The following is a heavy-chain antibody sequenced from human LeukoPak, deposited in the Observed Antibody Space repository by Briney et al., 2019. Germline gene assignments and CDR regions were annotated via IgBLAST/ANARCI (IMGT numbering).Heavy chain of an antibody. D-gene: IGHD6-6*01. Sequence: SETLSLTCAVYGGSFSGYYWSWIRQPPGKGLEWIGEINHSGSTNYNPSLKSRVTISVDTSKNQFSLKLSSVTAADTAVYYCARGGIAARQEYWGQGTLVTLSS. V-gene: IGHV4-34*01. CDR3: ARGGIAARQEY. CDR2: INHSGST. CDR1: GGSFSGYY. J-gene: IGHJ4*02.